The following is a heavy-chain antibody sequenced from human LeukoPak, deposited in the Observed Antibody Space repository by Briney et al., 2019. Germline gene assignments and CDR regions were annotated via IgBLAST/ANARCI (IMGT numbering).Heavy chain of an antibody. J-gene: IGHJ6*03. CDR2: IYYSGST. Sequence: SETLSLTCTVSGGSISSSSYYWGWIRQPPGKGLEWIGSIYYSGSTYYNPSLKSRVGISVDTSKSQFSLKLSSVTAADTAVYYCARVLGVASFNYHDYYYYYMDVWGKGTTVTISS. CDR3: ARVLGVASFNYHDYYYYYMDV. D-gene: IGHD3-3*02. CDR1: GGSISSSSYY. V-gene: IGHV4-39*07.